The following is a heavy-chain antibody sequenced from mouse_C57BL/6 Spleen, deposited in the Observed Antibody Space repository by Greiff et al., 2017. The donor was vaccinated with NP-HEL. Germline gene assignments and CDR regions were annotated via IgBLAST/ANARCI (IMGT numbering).Heavy chain of an antibody. D-gene: IGHD2-10*01. V-gene: IGHV1-52*01. CDR3: ARKGPYYLYAMDY. Sequence: QVQLKQPGAELVRPGSSVKLSCKASGYTFTSYWMHWVKQRPIQGLEWIGNIDPSDSETHYNQKFKDKATLTVDKSSSTAYMQLSSLTSEDSAVYYCARKGPYYLYAMDYWGQGTSVTVSS. J-gene: IGHJ4*01. CDR1: GYTFTSYW. CDR2: IDPSDSET.